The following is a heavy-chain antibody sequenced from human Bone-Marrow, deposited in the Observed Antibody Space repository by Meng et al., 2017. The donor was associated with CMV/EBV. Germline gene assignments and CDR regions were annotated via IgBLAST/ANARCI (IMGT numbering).Heavy chain of an antibody. Sequence: KVSCKGSGYSFTSYWIGWVRQMPGKGLEWMGIIYPGDSDIIYSPSLQGQVTISADESISTAYLQWRSLQASDTAKYYCARHYSGAGFLEWFFDYWGQGTLVTVSS. CDR1: GYSFTSYW. J-gene: IGHJ4*02. CDR2: IYPGDSDI. V-gene: IGHV5-51*01. CDR3: ARHYSGAGFLEWFFDY. D-gene: IGHD3-3*01.